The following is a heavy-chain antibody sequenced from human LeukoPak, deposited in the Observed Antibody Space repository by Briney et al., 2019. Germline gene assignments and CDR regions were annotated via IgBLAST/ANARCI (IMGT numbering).Heavy chain of an antibody. Sequence: PGGSLRLSCAASGFTFSDFYMTWVRQAPGKGLEWVSYITSAGSTYYADSVKGRFTISRDNAKNSLYLQMNSLRVEDTAVYYCARWSRFRFGSGRSPFDYWGQGTLVTVSS. V-gene: IGHV3-69-1*01. CDR2: ITSAGST. D-gene: IGHD3-10*01. CDR1: GFTFSDFY. J-gene: IGHJ4*02. CDR3: ARWSRFRFGSGRSPFDY.